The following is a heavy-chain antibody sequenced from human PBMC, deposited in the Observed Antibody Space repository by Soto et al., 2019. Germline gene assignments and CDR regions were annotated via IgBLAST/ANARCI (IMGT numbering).Heavy chain of an antibody. D-gene: IGHD1-1*01. Sequence: QVRLQEWGPGLVKPSQTLSLKCSVSGGSITTGGRYWSWIRQLPGKGLEWIGDIYYSGNTYYNASLTSRVTISVEAAKNQVSLKLSSVTAADTAVYYCAQALVFTGGDGFDIWGQGRLVTVSS. V-gene: IGHV4-31*02. J-gene: IGHJ3*02. CDR2: IYYSGNT. CDR1: GGSITTGGRY. CDR3: AQALVFTGGDGFDI.